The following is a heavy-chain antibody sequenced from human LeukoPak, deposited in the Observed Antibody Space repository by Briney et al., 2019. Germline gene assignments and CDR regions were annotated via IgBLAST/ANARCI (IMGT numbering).Heavy chain of an antibody. CDR3: ASLHTPGYFDY. V-gene: IGHV4-34*01. Sequence: SETLSLTCAVYGGSFSGYYWNWIRQPPGEGLEWIGEISHSGSTNYNPSLKSRVTISIDTSKNQFSLKLSSVTAADTAVYYCASLHTPGYFDYWGQGTLVTVSS. CDR1: GGSFSGYY. CDR2: ISHSGST. J-gene: IGHJ4*02. D-gene: IGHD1-14*01.